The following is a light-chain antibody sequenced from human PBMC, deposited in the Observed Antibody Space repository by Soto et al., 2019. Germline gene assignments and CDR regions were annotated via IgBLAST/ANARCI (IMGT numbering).Light chain of an antibody. CDR2: EGI. Sequence: QSVLTQPASVSGSPGQSITISCTGTSSDVGSYNLVSWYQQHPGKAPKLIIYEGIKRPSGVSNRFSASKSDNTASLTISGLQAEDESDYYCCSYEGGTTSYVVFGRGTKLTVL. CDR3: CSYEGGTTSYVV. J-gene: IGLJ2*01. V-gene: IGLV2-23*01. CDR1: SSDVGSYNL.